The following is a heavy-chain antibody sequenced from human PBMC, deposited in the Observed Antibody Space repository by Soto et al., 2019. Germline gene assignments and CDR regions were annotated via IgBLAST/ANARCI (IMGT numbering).Heavy chain of an antibody. CDR3: ATDRVRTTNGITYWYFDL. J-gene: IGHJ2*01. V-gene: IGHV1-69*12. CDR1: GGTFSNYG. D-gene: IGHD2-8*01. CDR2: IIPILDIT. Sequence: QVQLVQSGAEVRKPGSSVKVSCKASGGTFSNYGITWVRQAPGQGLEWMGGIIPILDITNYAQRFQGRVTFTEDESTTTDYMELTSLRSEDSAIYYCATDRVRTTNGITYWYFDLWCRGTLVTVSS.